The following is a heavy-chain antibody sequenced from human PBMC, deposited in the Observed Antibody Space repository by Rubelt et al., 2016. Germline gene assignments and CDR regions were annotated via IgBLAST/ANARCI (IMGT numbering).Heavy chain of an antibody. CDR3: ARHARYYYMDV. D-gene: IGHD2-8*01. Sequence: QVQLQQWGAGLLKPSETLSLTCAVYGGSFSGYYWSWIRQPPGKGLGWIGYIFYSGSTNYNPSLKSRVTISVDTSKNQFSLKLSSVTAADTAVYYCARHARYYYMDVWGKGTTVTVSS. J-gene: IGHJ6*03. V-gene: IGHV4-34*11. CDR2: IFYSGST. CDR1: GGSFSGYY.